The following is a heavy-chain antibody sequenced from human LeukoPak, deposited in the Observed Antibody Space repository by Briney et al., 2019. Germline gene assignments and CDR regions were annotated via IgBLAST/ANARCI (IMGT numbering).Heavy chain of an antibody. CDR2: INHSGST. CDR1: GGSFSGYY. CDR3: ARGGFAHWVTAVGFDY. D-gene: IGHD2-21*02. J-gene: IGHJ4*02. Sequence: PSETLSLTCAVYGGSFSGYYWSWIRQPPGKGLEWIGEINHSGSTNYNPSLKSRVTISVDTSKNQFSLKLSSVTAADTAVYYCARGGFAHWVTAVGFDYWGQGTLVTVSS. V-gene: IGHV4-34*01.